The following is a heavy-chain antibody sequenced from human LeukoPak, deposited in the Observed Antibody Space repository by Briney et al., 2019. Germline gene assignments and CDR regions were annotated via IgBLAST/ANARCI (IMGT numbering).Heavy chain of an antibody. Sequence: SETLSLTCTVSGGSISSYYWSWIRQPPGKGLEWIGYIYYSGSTNYSPSLKSRVTISVDTSKNQFSLKLSSVTAADTPVYYCGRAERITMILGGGFDTWGQGTMVTVSS. J-gene: IGHJ3*02. CDR1: GGSISSYY. D-gene: IGHD3-22*01. V-gene: IGHV4-59*08. CDR3: GRAERITMILGGGFDT. CDR2: IYYSGST.